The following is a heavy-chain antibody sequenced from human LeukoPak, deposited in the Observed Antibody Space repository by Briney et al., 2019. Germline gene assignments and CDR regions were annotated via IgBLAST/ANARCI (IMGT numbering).Heavy chain of an antibody. J-gene: IGHJ3*02. D-gene: IGHD4/OR15-4a*01. CDR3: ARGNANDAFDI. Sequence: SETLSLTCTASGGSISSYYWSWIRQPPGRGLEWIADISYSGSTNYNPSLKSRVTISVDTSKNKFSLKLSSVTAADTAVYYCARGNANDAFDIWGQGTMVTVSS. CDR1: GGSISSYY. V-gene: IGHV4-59*01. CDR2: ISYSGST.